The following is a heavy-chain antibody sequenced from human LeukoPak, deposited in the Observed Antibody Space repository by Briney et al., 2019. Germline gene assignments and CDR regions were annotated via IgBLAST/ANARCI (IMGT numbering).Heavy chain of an antibody. V-gene: IGHV3-30*02. D-gene: IGHD3-3*01. J-gene: IGHJ3*02. CDR2: IRYDGSNK. CDR1: GFTFSSYG. CDR3: AKEFKHDFWSGYYGHLGSDI. Sequence: GGSLRLSCAASGFTFSSYGMHWVRQAPGRGREWVAFIRYDGSNKYYADSVKGRFTISRDNSKNTLYLQMNSLRAEDTAVYYCAKEFKHDFWSGYYGHLGSDIWGQGTMVTVSS.